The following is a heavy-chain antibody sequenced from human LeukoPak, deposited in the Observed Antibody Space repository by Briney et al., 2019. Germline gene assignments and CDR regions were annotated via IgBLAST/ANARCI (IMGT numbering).Heavy chain of an antibody. V-gene: IGHV3-21*01. Sequence: PGGSLRLSCAASGFTFSSYSMNWVRQAPGKGLEWVSSISSSSSYIYYADSVKGRFTISRDNAKNSLYLQMNSLRAEDTAVYYCARARWADEQLGRYWGQGTLVTVSS. D-gene: IGHD6-6*01. J-gene: IGHJ4*02. CDR3: ARARWADEQLGRY. CDR1: GFTFSSYS. CDR2: ISSSSSYI.